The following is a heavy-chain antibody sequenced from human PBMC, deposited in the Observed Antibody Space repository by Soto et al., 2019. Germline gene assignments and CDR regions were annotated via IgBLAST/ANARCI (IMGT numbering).Heavy chain of an antibody. V-gene: IGHV4-31*03. D-gene: IGHD2-2*01. CDR2: FYYSGCT. Sequence: PSETLSLTCTVSGGSISSGGYYWSWIRQHPGKGLEWIGYFYYSGCTYYTPFLKSRATISVDTSKNQFSLKLSSVTAADTAVYYCSRGGYCSSTSCYFPRWFDPWGQGTLVTVSS. CDR1: GGSISSGGYY. J-gene: IGHJ5*02. CDR3: SRGGYCSSTSCYFPRWFDP.